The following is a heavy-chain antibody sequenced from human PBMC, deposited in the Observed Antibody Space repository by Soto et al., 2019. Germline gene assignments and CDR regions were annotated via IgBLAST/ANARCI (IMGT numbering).Heavy chain of an antibody. J-gene: IGHJ4*01. Sequence: GGSLRLSCAASGFTFSSYEMNWVRQAPGKGLEWVSYISSSGSTIYYADSVKGRFTISRDNAKNSLYLQMNSLRAKATDVYYCGRHYAAHEWKPSAFDYGGQGTLLTVSS. V-gene: IGHV3-48*03. D-gene: IGHD1-26*01. CDR3: GRHYAAHEWKPSAFDY. CDR2: ISSSGSTI. CDR1: GFTFSSYE.